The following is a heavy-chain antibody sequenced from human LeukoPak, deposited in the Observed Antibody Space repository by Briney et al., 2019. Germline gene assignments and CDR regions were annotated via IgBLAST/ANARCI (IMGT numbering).Heavy chain of an antibody. D-gene: IGHD1-7*01. Sequence: GGSLRLSCAASGFTFSSYAMHWVRQAPGKGLEWVAVISYDGSNKNYADSVKGRFTISRDNSKNTLYLQMNSLRAEDTAVYYCATELEPIALDYWGQGTLVTVSS. CDR3: ATELEPIALDY. CDR1: GFTFSSYA. CDR2: ISYDGSNK. J-gene: IGHJ4*02. V-gene: IGHV3-30-3*01.